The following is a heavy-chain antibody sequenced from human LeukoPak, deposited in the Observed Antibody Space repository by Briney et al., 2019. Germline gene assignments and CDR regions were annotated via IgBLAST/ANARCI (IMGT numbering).Heavy chain of an antibody. J-gene: IGHJ5*02. Sequence: QPGGSLRLSCAASGFTFSSYWMHWVRQAPGKGLVWVSRISYDGGDPSYADSVKGRFTISRDNAKNTLYLQMNSLTAEDTAVYYCARGYSSRLYNWLDPWGQGTLVTVSS. CDR2: ISYDGGDP. CDR3: ARGYSSRLYNWLDP. V-gene: IGHV3-74*01. CDR1: GFTFSSYW. D-gene: IGHD6-13*01.